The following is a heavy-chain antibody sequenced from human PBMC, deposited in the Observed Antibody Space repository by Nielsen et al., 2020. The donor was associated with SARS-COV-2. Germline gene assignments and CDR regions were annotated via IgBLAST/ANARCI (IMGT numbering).Heavy chain of an antibody. CDR3: VRENGHFDY. D-gene: IGHD2-8*01. CDR1: GFTFRGYE. Sequence: GGSLRLSYVASGFTFRGYEMNWVRQAPGKGLEWVSYISSDATTIFYVDSVKGRFIMSRDNARNSLYLQMNSLRVEDTAIYYCVRENGHFDYWGQGALVTVSS. CDR2: ISSDATTI. V-gene: IGHV3-48*03. J-gene: IGHJ4*02.